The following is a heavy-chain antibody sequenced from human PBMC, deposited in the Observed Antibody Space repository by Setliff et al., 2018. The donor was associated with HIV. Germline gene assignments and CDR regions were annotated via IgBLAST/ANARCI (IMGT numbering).Heavy chain of an antibody. D-gene: IGHD3-3*01. CDR1: GFSINSAYY. CDR2: IYTSGST. Sequence: TLSLTCAVSGFSINSAYYWGWIRQPAGQGLEWIGRIYTSGSTNYNPSLKSRVIISVDTAKTQFSLKLRSLTAADPAVYYCARDTNLLDYNFWSGYSRGWFDPWGQGTLVTVSS. V-gene: IGHV4-61*02. CDR3: ARDTNLLDYNFWSGYSRGWFDP. J-gene: IGHJ5*02.